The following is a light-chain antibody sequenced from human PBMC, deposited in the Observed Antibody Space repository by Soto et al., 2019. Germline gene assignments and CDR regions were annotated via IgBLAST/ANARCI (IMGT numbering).Light chain of an antibody. CDR2: GAS. J-gene: IGKJ3*01. Sequence: EIVLTQSPGTLSLSPGERATLSCRASQNIRSTLLAWYQQKPGQAPRLLIYGASSRATGVPDRFSGSGSGTDFIVTISRLEPEDFAVYYCQQYATSPPTFGPGTKVEIK. CDR3: QQYATSPPT. V-gene: IGKV3-20*01. CDR1: QNIRSTL.